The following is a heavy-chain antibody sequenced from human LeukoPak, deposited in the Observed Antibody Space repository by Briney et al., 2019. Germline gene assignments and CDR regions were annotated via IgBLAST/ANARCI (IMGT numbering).Heavy chain of an antibody. J-gene: IGHJ4*02. D-gene: IGHD3-22*01. CDR2: IYSSGNT. V-gene: IGHV4-39*01. CDR3: ARHRNYYDSSAYGPFEY. Sequence: SETLSLTCTVSGASIGSSGYYWGWIRQPPGKGLEWIGCIYSSGNTYYNPSLKSRVTISVDTSKNQFSLKLSSVTAADTAVYYCARHRNYYDSSAYGPFEYRGQGTLVTVSS. CDR1: GASIGSSGYY.